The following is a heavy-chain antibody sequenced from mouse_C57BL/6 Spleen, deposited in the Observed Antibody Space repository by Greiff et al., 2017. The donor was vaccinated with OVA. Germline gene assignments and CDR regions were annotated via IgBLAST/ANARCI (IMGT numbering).Heavy chain of an antibody. D-gene: IGHD2-1*01. V-gene: IGHV5-6*01. CDR1: GFTFSSYG. Sequence: EVQLVESGGDLVKPGGSLKLSCAASGFTFSSYGMSWVRQTPDKRLEWVATISSGGSYTYYPDSVKGRFTISRDNAKNTLYLQMSSLKSEDTAMYYCARHEDGNYPDYWGQGTTLTVSS. CDR2: ISSGGSYT. J-gene: IGHJ2*01. CDR3: ARHEDGNYPDY.